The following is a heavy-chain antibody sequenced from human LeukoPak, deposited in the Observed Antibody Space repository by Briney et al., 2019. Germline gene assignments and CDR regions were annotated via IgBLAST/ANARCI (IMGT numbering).Heavy chain of an antibody. CDR2: INPNSGGT. CDR3: ARDRSADIVVVPAAKGSYYYYMDV. Sequence: AASVKVSCKASGYTFTGYYMHWVRQAPGQGLEWMGWINPNSGGTNYAQKFQGRVTMTRDTSISTAYMELSRLRSDDTAVYYCARDRSADIVVVPAAKGSYYYYMDVWGKGTTVTASS. D-gene: IGHD2-2*01. V-gene: IGHV1-2*02. J-gene: IGHJ6*03. CDR1: GYTFTGYY.